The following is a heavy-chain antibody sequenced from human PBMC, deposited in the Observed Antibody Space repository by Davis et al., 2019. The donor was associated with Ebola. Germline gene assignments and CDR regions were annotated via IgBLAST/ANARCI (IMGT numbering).Heavy chain of an antibody. Sequence: AASVKVSCKASGYTFTSYDINWVRQATGQGLEWMGWMNPNSGNTGYAQKFQGRVTMTRNTSISTAYMELSSLRSEDTAVYYCARGWIGCSSTSCYGVDYWGQGTLVTVSS. V-gene: IGHV1-8*01. CDR1: GYTFTSYD. CDR2: MNPNSGNT. CDR3: ARGWIGCSSTSCYGVDY. D-gene: IGHD2-2*01. J-gene: IGHJ4*02.